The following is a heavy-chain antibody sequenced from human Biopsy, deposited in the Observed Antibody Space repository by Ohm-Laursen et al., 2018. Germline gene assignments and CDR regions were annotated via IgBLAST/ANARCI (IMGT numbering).Heavy chain of an antibody. CDR2: IFDDGAT. J-gene: IGHJ3*02. Sequence: GTLSHTCCVSGGSVRGYYWSWIRQTSGTGLAWIGHIFDDGATNYSPSPSLQGRVTLSIDTSENTFSLTLTSLTRADTGVYYCARVRGSGFFAFDIWGRGTTVSVS. CDR3: ARVRGSGFFAFDI. V-gene: IGHV4-59*02. D-gene: IGHD3-3*01. CDR1: GGSVRGYY.